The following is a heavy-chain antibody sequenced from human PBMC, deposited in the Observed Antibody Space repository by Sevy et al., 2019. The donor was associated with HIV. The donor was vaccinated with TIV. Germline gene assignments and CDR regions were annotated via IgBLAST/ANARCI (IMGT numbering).Heavy chain of an antibody. J-gene: IGHJ3*02. V-gene: IGHV3-30*04. CDR2: IAYDGSNK. Sequence: GESLKISCTASGFVFRSYAMHWVRQAPGKGLEWVAFIAYDGSNKNYADSVKGRFTLSRDNSKNTLYLQMNSLGAEDTAVYYCARPRFLEWLSSAAFDIWGQGTMVTVSS. D-gene: IGHD3-3*01. CDR3: ARPRFLEWLSSAAFDI. CDR1: GFVFRSYA.